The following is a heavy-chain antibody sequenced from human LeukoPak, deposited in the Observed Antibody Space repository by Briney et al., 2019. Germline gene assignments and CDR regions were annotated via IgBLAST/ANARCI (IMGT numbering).Heavy chain of an antibody. D-gene: IGHD3-3*01. CDR2: IIPIFGTA. V-gene: IGHV1-69*01. CDR3: ARDTIFGVVRRFGWFDP. J-gene: IGHJ5*02. Sequence: ASVKVSCKASGGTFSSYAINWVRQAPGQGLEWMGGIIPIFGTANYAQKFQGRVTITADESTSTAYMELSSLRSEDTAVYYCARDTIFGVVRRFGWFDPWGQGTLVTVSS. CDR1: GGTFSSYA.